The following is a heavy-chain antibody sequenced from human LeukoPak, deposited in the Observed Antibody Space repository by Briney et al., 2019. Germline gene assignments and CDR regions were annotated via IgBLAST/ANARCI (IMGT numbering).Heavy chain of an antibody. CDR2: ISSSSSTI. J-gene: IGHJ4*02. Sequence: PGGSLRLSCAASGFTFSSYSMNWVRQAPGKGLEWVSYISSSSSTIYYADSVKGRFTISRDNAKNSLYLQMNSLRAEDTAVYYCARGHSTMIVAGVYFDYWGQGTLVTVSS. CDR3: ARGHSTMIVAGVYFDY. D-gene: IGHD3-22*01. CDR1: GFTFSSYS. V-gene: IGHV3-48*01.